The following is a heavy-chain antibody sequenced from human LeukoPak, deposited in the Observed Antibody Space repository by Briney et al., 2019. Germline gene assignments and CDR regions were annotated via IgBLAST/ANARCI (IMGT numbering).Heavy chain of an antibody. V-gene: IGHV4-59*01. CDR2: ISYSGST. J-gene: IGHJ5*02. CDR3: AREPGFDSSGYLNWFDP. Sequence: SETLSLTCTVSGGSISSYYWSWIRQPPGKALECVACISYSGSTKHNPSLKSRVTISVDTSKKQLSLKLSSVTAADTAVYYCAREPGFDSSGYLNWFDPWGQGTLVTVSS. CDR1: GGSISSYY. D-gene: IGHD3-22*01.